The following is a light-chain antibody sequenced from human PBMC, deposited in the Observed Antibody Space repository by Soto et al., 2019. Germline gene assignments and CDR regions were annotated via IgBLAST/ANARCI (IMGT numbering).Light chain of an antibody. Sequence: QYALTQPASVSGSPGQSITISCTGTSSDVGSYNLVSWYQQHPGKAPKLMIYEGSKRPSGVSNRFSGSKSGNTASLTISGLQAEDEADYYCCSYAGSSTLRFGGGTKLTVL. V-gene: IGLV2-23*01. J-gene: IGLJ3*02. CDR3: CSYAGSSTLR. CDR1: SSDVGSYNL. CDR2: EGS.